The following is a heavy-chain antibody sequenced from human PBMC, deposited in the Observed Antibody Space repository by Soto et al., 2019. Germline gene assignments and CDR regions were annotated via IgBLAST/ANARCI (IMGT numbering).Heavy chain of an antibody. CDR2: IIPIFGTA. CDR3: ARGFDYYDSSGPPDY. Sequence: GASVKVSCKASGGTFSSYAISWVRQAPGQGLEWMGGIIPIFGTANYAQKFQGRVTITADKSTSTAYMELSSLRSEDTAVYYCARGFDYYDSSGPPDYWGQGTLVTVSS. V-gene: IGHV1-69*06. CDR1: GGTFSSYA. D-gene: IGHD3-22*01. J-gene: IGHJ4*02.